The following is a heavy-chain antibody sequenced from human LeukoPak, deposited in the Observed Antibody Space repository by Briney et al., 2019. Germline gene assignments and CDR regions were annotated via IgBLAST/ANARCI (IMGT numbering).Heavy chain of an antibody. D-gene: IGHD2-15*01. CDR1: GYTFTSCG. CDR3: ARDVGQYCSGGSCYPLDY. J-gene: IGHJ4*01. V-gene: IGHV1-18*04. Sequence: ASVKVSCKTSGYTFTSCGISWVRQAPGQGLEWMGWINPNNGNTDYAQRLQGRLTVTKDTSTSTAYMELRSLRSDDTALYYCARDVGQYCSGGSCYPLDYWGHGPLVTVSS. CDR2: INPNNGNT.